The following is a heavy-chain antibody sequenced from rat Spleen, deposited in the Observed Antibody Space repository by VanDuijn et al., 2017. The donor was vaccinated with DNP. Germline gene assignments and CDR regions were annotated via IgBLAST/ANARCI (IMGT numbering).Heavy chain of an antibody. V-gene: IGHV5-27*01. CDR1: GFTFSNYG. CDR3: TTWAYGSYAMDA. CDR2: ITNSGSGT. D-gene: IGHD1-11*01. Sequence: EVQLVESGGGLVQSGRSLKLSCAVSGFTFSNYGMAWVRQAPTKGLEWVASITNSGSGTYYRDSVKGRFTISRDSTKSNLYLQMDSLRSEDTATYYCTTWAYGSYAMDAWGQGTSVTVSS. J-gene: IGHJ4*01.